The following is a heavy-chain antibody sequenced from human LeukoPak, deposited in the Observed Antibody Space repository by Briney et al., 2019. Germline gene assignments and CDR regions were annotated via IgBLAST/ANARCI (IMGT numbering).Heavy chain of an antibody. CDR1: GFTFRSYS. CDR2: ISSSGSTR. CDR3: ARASGYDLYFDY. J-gene: IGHJ4*02. D-gene: IGHD5-12*01. V-gene: IGHV3-48*04. Sequence: GGSLRLSCAASGFTFRSYSMNWVRQALGKGLEWVSYISSSGSTRYYADSVKGRFTISRDNAKNSLYLQMNSLRAEDTAVYYCARASGYDLYFDYWGQGTLVTVSS.